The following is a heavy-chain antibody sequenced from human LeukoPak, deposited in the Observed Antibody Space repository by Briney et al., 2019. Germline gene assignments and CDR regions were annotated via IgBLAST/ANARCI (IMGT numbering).Heavy chain of an antibody. D-gene: IGHD6-19*01. J-gene: IGHJ4*02. CDR3: AGGYSSDWYFNC. Sequence: SETLSLTCTVSGASITTHYWSWIRQSPGEGLEWIGYADYTGSTKYNPSLKSRVAMSLDTSNNQFSLKLDSVTAADTAVYYRAGGYSSDWYFNCWGQGTLVTVSS. V-gene: IGHV4-59*11. CDR1: GASITTHY. CDR2: ADYTGST.